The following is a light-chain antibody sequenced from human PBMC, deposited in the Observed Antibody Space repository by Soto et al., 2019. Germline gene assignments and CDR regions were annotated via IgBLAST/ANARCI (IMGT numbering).Light chain of an antibody. J-gene: IGKJ1*01. CDR3: QQLNSYPRVT. CDR1: QGISSY. CDR2: AAS. Sequence: DIQLTQSPSFMSASVGDRVTITCRASQGISSYLAWYQQKPGKAPKLLIYAASTLQSGVPSRFSGSGSETEFTLTISSLLPEDFATYYCQQLNSYPRVTFGQGTKVEIK. V-gene: IGKV1-9*01.